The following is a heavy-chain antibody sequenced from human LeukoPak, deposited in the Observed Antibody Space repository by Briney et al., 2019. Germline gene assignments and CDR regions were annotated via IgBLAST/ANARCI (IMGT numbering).Heavy chain of an antibody. V-gene: IGHV1-18*01. Sequence: ASVKVSCKASGYTFTSYGISWVRQAPGQGLGWMGWISAYNGNTNYAQKLQGRVTVTTDTSTSTAYMELRSLRSDDTAVYYCAGYVGVQFDPWGQGTLVTVSS. CDR2: ISAYNGNT. CDR3: AGYVGVQFDP. D-gene: IGHD3-16*01. CDR1: GYTFTSYG. J-gene: IGHJ5*02.